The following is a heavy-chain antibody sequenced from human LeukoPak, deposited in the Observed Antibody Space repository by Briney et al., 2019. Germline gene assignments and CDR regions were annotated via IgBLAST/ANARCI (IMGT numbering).Heavy chain of an antibody. CDR3: ARENHGSFDY. D-gene: IGHD3-10*01. CDR1: GFTFSSYS. J-gene: IGHJ4*02. V-gene: IGHV3-21*01. Sequence: GGSLRLSCAGSGFTFSSYSMNWVRQAPGKGLEWVSSVSHTSTYIYYADSLKGRFAISRDNAKNSLYLQMNSLRAEDTAVYYCARENHGSFDYWGQGTLVAFSS. CDR2: VSHTSTYI.